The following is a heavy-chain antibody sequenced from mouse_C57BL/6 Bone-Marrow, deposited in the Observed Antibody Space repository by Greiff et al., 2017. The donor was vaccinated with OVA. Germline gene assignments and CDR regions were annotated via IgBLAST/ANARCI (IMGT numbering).Heavy chain of an antibody. CDR3: ARDSNYRFDY. D-gene: IGHD2-5*01. Sequence: QVQLKQPGAELVKPGASVKMSCKASGYTFTSYWITWVKQRPGQGLEWIGDIYPGSGSTNYNEKFKSKATLTVDTSSTTAYMQLSSLTSEDSAVYYCARDSNYRFDYWGQGTTLTVSS. J-gene: IGHJ2*01. CDR2: IYPGSGST. CDR1: GYTFTSYW. V-gene: IGHV1-55*01.